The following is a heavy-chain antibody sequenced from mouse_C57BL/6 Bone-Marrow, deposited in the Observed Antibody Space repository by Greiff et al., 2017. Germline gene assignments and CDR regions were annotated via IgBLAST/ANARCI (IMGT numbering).Heavy chain of an antibody. D-gene: IGHD2-1*01. Sequence: QVQLQQPGAELVKPGASVKLSCKASGYTFTSYWMHWVKQRPGEGLEWIGMIHPNSGSTNYNEKFKSKATLTVDKSSSTAYMQLSSLTSEDSAVYYCARDYGNLFAYWGQGTLVTVSA. V-gene: IGHV1-64*01. J-gene: IGHJ3*01. CDR2: IHPNSGST. CDR1: GYTFTSYW. CDR3: ARDYGNLFAY.